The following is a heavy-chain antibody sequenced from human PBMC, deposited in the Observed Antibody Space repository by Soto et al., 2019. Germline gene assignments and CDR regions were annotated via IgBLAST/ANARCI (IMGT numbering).Heavy chain of an antibody. J-gene: IGHJ3*02. CDR1: GGSISSYY. CDR2: TYYSGST. V-gene: IGHV4-59*01. Sequence: SETLSLTCTVSGGSISSYYWSWIRQPPGKGLEWIGYTYYSGSTNYNPSLKSRVTISVDTSKNQFSLKLSSVTAADTAVYYCARSGSYYAFDIWGQGTMVTVSS. CDR3: ARSGSYYAFDI. D-gene: IGHD1-26*01.